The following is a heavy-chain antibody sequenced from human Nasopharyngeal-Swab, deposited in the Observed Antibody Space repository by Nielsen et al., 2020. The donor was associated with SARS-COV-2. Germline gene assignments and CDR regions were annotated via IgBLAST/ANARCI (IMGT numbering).Heavy chain of an antibody. D-gene: IGHD2-21*02. Sequence: ASVKVSCKASGYTFTGYYIHWVRQAPGQGLERMGRINPYSGGTNYAQKFQGRVTMTRDTSISTAYMELSRLRSDDTAVYYCARDYCGGDCFPDSWGQGALVTVSS. V-gene: IGHV1-2*06. CDR2: INPYSGGT. CDR3: ARDYCGGDCFPDS. J-gene: IGHJ4*02. CDR1: GYTFTGYY.